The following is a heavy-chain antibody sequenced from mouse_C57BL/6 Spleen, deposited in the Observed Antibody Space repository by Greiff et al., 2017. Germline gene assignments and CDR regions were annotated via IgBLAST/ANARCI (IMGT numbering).Heavy chain of an antibody. CDR3: ARHSSYAMDY. D-gene: IGHD1-1*01. V-gene: IGHV1-80*01. CDR1: GYAFSSYW. Sequence: VKLMESGAELVKPGASVKISCKASGYAFSSYWMNWVKQRPGKGLEWIGQIYPGDGDTNYNGKFKGKATLTADKSSSTAYMQLSSLTSEDSAVYFCARHSSYAMDYWGQGTSVTVSS. J-gene: IGHJ4*01. CDR2: IYPGDGDT.